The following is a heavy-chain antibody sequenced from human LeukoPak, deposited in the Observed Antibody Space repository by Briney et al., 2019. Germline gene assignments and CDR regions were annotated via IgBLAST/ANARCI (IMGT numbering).Heavy chain of an antibody. CDR2: IRYDGSNK. Sequence: GGSLRLSCAASGFTFSSYGMHWVRQAPGKGLEWVAFIRYDGSNKYYADSVKGRFTISRDNSKNTLYLQMNGLRAEDTAVYYCAKGLLVSFDYWGQGTLVTVSS. J-gene: IGHJ4*02. CDR3: AKGLLVSFDY. D-gene: IGHD2-15*01. CDR1: GFTFSSYG. V-gene: IGHV3-30*02.